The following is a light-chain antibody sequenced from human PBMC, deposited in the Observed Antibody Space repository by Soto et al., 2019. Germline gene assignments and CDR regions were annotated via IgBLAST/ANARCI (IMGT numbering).Light chain of an antibody. CDR3: TSYAVGINVV. V-gene: IGLV2-8*01. J-gene: IGLJ2*01. CDR2: EVD. Sequence: QSALTQPPSASGSPGQSVTISCTGTSSDVGYYNYVSWYQQHPGKAPKLIIYEVDKRPSGVPDRFSGSKSGKTASLTVSGLQAEDEDEYYCTSYAVGINVVFGGGTKLTVL. CDR1: SSDVGYYNY.